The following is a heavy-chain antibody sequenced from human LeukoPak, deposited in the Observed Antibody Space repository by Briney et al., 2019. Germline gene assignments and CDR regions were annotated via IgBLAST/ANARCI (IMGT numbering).Heavy chain of an antibody. CDR3: ARAVIDCSSTSCLWSDP. Sequence: SVKVSCKPSGGTFSSYAISWVRQAPGQGLEWMGGIIPIFGTANYAQKFQGRVTITADESTSTAYMELSSLRSEDTAVYYCARAVIDCSSTSCLWSDPWGQGTLVTVSS. CDR1: GGTFSSYA. J-gene: IGHJ5*02. V-gene: IGHV1-69*13. D-gene: IGHD2-2*01. CDR2: IIPIFGTA.